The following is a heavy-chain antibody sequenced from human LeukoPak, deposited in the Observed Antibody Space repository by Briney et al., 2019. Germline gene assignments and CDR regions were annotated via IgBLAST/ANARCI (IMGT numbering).Heavy chain of an antibody. D-gene: IGHD3-22*01. J-gene: IGHJ4*02. CDR1: GYSISSGYY. V-gene: IGHV4-38-2*01. CDR2: IYHSGNT. CDR3: ARGPWGYDSSFFIDY. Sequence: PSETLSLTCAVSGYSISSGYYWGWIRQPPGKGLEWIGSIYHSGNTYYNPSLKSRVTISVDTSKSQFSLKLSSVTAADTAVYYCARGPWGYDSSFFIDYWGQGTLVTVSS.